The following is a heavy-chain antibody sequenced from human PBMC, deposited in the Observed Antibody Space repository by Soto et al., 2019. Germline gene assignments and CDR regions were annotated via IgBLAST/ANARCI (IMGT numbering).Heavy chain of an antibody. V-gene: IGHV3-48*03. CDR1: GLTFTNFA. J-gene: IGHJ6*02. CDR3: ARDRGGGSIFGGHYGMDV. CDR2: SSSSSSSK. D-gene: IGHD3-3*01. Sequence: PGGSLRLSFAASGLTFTNFAIAWIRQVPGKGLEWLPESSSSSSSKGYADSVKGRFTSCRDNAKNSLYLQMSSQRAEDTAVYYCARDRGGGSIFGGHYGMDVWGQGTTVTVSS.